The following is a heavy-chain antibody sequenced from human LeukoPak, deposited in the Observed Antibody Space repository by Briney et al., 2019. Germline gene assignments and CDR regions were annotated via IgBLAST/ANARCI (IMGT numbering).Heavy chain of an antibody. CDR3: GKDWWELQNYFDY. J-gene: IGHJ4*02. D-gene: IGHD1-26*01. V-gene: IGHV3-30*18. CDR1: GFTFSSYG. CDR2: ISYDGSNK. Sequence: GRSLRLSCAAAGFTFSSYGMHWVRQAPGKGLEWVAVISYDGSNKYYADSVKGRFTISRDNSKNTLYLQMNSLRAEDTAVYYCGKDWWELQNYFDYWGQGTLVTVSS.